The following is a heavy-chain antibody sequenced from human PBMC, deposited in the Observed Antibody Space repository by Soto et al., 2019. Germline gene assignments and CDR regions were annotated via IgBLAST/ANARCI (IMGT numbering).Heavy chain of an antibody. V-gene: IGHV3-73*01. Sequence: EVQLVESGGGLVQPGGSLKLSCAASGFTFSGSAMHWVRQASGKGLEWVGRIRSKANSYATAYAASVKGRFTISRDDSKNTSYLQMNSLKTEDTAVYYCTRHSLDYWGQGTLVTVSS. J-gene: IGHJ4*02. CDR1: GFTFSGSA. CDR3: TRHSLDY. CDR2: IRSKANSYAT.